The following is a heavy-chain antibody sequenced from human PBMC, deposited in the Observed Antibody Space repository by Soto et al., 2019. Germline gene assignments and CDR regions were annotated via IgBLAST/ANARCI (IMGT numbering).Heavy chain of an antibody. CDR1: GFTFSSYA. V-gene: IGHV3-23*01. J-gene: IGHJ4*02. CDR2: ISGSGGST. CDR3: AKPSGVVVPAAIN. Sequence: EVQLLESGGGLVQPGGSLRLSCAASGFTFSSYAMSWVRQAPGKGLEWVSAISGSGGSTYYADSVQGRFTISRDTSKNTLYLQMNSLRAEDTAVYYCAKPSGVVVPAAINWGQGTLVTVSS. D-gene: IGHD2-2*01.